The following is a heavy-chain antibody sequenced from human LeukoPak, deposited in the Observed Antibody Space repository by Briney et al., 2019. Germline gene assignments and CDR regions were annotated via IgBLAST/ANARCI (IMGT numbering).Heavy chain of an antibody. D-gene: IGHD4-17*01. CDR2: IHYSGST. CDR3: ARCYGDYVGPYYFDY. Sequence: KPSETLSLTCTVPGGSISRYYWSWIRQPPGKGLEWIGYIHYSGSTNYNPSLKSRVTISVDTSKNQFSLKLSSVTAADTAVYYCARCYGDYVGPYYFDYWGQGTLVTVSS. J-gene: IGHJ4*02. V-gene: IGHV4-59*01. CDR1: GGSISRYY.